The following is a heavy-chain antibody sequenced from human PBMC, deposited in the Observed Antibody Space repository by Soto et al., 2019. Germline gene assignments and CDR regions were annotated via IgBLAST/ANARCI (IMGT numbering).Heavy chain of an antibody. Sequence: SETLSLTCTVSGGSISSSSYYWGWIRQPPGKGLEWIGSIYYSGSTYYNPSLKSRVTISVDTSKNQFSLKLSSVTAADTAVYYCARLLVGATYFAFDYWGQGTLVTVSS. D-gene: IGHD1-26*01. CDR1: GGSISSSSYY. V-gene: IGHV4-39*01. CDR2: IYYSGST. J-gene: IGHJ4*02. CDR3: ARLLVGATYFAFDY.